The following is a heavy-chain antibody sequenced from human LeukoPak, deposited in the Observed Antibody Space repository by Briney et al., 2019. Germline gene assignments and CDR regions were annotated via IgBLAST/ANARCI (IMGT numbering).Heavy chain of an antibody. CDR3: ARAQYYYDSSGYRPPGAFDI. D-gene: IGHD3-22*01. CDR2: IIPILGIA. V-gene: IGHV1-69*04. J-gene: IGHJ3*02. CDR1: GGTFSSYA. Sequence: ASVKVSCKASGGTFSSYAISWVRQAPGQGLEWMGRIIPILGIANYAQKFQGRVTITAVKSTSTAYMELSSLRSEDTAVYYCARAQYYYDSSGYRPPGAFDIWGQGTMVTVSS.